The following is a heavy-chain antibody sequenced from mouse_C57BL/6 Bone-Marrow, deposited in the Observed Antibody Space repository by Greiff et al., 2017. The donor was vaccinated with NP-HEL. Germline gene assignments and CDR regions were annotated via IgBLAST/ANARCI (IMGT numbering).Heavy chain of an antibody. Sequence: QVQLQQSGAELVKPGVSVKLSCKASGFTFTSYWMHWVKQRPGQGLEWIGMIHPNSGSINYTEKFKSKATLTVNKSSSTAYMQLSSLTSEDSAIYYCARRIYGDYWGQGTTLTVSS. CDR2: IHPNSGSI. CDR1: GFTFTSYW. CDR3: ARRIYGDY. V-gene: IGHV1-64*01. J-gene: IGHJ2*01. D-gene: IGHD1-1*01.